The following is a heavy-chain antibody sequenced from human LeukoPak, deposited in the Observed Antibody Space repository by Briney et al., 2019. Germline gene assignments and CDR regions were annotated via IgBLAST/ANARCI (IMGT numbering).Heavy chain of an antibody. V-gene: IGHV4-39*01. Sequence: KPSETLSLTCSVSGGSISSSRYYWGWIRQPPGMGLEWIGSIFYSGSTYYNPSLKSRVTMSVDTSKSQFSLNLSSVTAADTAVYYCARLFPEEQIDYWGQGALVTVSS. CDR3: ARLFPEEQIDY. CDR1: GGSISSSRYY. CDR2: IFYSGST. J-gene: IGHJ4*02. D-gene: IGHD1/OR15-1a*01.